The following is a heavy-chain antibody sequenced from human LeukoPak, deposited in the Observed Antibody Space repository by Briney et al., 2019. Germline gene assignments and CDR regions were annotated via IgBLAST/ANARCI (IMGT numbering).Heavy chain of an antibody. J-gene: IGHJ4*02. CDR3: ARMGTYYYDSSGSIFIDY. V-gene: IGHV4-38-2*02. CDR2: IYHSGST. Sequence: KPSETLSLTCTVSAYSISSGFYWGWIRQPPGKGLEWIGSIYHSGSTYYNPSLKSRVTISVDTSKNQFSLKLSSVTAADTAVYYCARMGTYYYDSSGSIFIDYWGQGTLVTVSS. D-gene: IGHD3-22*01. CDR1: AYSISSGFY.